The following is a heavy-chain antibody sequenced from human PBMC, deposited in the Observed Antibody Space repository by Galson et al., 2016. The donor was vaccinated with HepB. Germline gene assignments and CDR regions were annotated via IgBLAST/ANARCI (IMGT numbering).Heavy chain of an antibody. CDR2: IYHSGAT. D-gene: IGHD1-7*01. V-gene: IGHV4-4*02. CDR3: VRGRSGTGDDAFDI. J-gene: IGHJ3*02. CDR1: GGSISTNSW. Sequence: SETLSLTCAVSGGSISTNSWWSWVRQPPGKGLEWIGEIYHSGATYSNPSLKSRVTISVDKSKNQFSLNLSSVTAADTAVYYCVRGRSGTGDDAFDIWGQGTMVTVSS.